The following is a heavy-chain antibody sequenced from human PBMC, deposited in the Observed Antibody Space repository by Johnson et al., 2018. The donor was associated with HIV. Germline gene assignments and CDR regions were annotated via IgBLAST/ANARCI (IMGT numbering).Heavy chain of an antibody. CDR1: GFTFSSYG. J-gene: IGHJ3*02. Sequence: VQLVESGGGVVQPGRSLRLSCAASGFTFSSYGMHWVRQAPGTGLEWVAVIWYDGSNKYYADSVKGRFTISRDNSKNTLYLQMNSLRAEDTDVYYCAKDHGTEGYNYFAFDIWGQGTMVTVSS. V-gene: IGHV3-33*06. CDR2: IWYDGSNK. D-gene: IGHD5-24*01. CDR3: AKDHGTEGYNYFAFDI.